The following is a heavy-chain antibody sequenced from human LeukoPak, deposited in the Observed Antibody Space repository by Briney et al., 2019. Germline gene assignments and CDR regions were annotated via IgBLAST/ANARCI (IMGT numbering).Heavy chain of an antibody. V-gene: IGHV3-7*01. CDR1: GFTFKNYW. CDR3: ARGNSGFDS. J-gene: IGHJ4*02. CDR2: IRHDGSAR. Sequence: GGSLRLSCAGSGFTFKNYWMAWVRQAPGKGLEWVANIRHDGSARYYGDSVKGRFTISRDDAKNSLFLQMNSLRVDDTALYYCARGNSGFDSWGQGTLVTVSS. D-gene: IGHD6-19*01.